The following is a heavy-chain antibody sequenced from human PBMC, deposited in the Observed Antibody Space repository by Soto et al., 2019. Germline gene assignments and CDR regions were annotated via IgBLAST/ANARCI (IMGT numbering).Heavy chain of an antibody. Sequence: GGSLRLSCAASGFTFSSYGMHWVRQAPGKGLEWVAVIWYDGSNKYYADSVKGRFTISRDNSKNTLYLQMNSLRAEDTAVYYCARPTTVSQLFDFDYWGQGTLVTVSS. CDR3: ARPTTVSQLFDFDY. CDR2: IWYDGSNK. D-gene: IGHD4-4*01. V-gene: IGHV3-33*01. J-gene: IGHJ4*02. CDR1: GFTFSSYG.